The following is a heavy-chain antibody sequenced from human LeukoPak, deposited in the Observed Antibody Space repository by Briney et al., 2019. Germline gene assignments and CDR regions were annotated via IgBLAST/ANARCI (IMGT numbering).Heavy chain of an antibody. CDR3: ARKAVGTPYYFDS. CDR1: GYIFGSYW. CDR2: IYPGDSDT. J-gene: IGHJ4*02. V-gene: IGHV5-51*01. Sequence: GESLKISCKTSGYIFGSYWIGWVRQLPGKGLEWMGIIYPGDSDTKYNPSFQGQVTISADKSISTAYLQWSSLKASDTAMYYCARKAVGTPYYFDSWGPGTLVTVSS. D-gene: IGHD4-23*01.